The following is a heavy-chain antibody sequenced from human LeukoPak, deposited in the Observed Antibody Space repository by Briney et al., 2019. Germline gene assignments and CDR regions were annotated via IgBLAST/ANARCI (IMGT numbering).Heavy chain of an antibody. CDR1: GGSISSYY. CDR3: ARHSSSSWYCFDY. D-gene: IGHD6-13*01. Sequence: MPSETLSLTCTVSGGSISSYYWGWIRQPPGKGLEWIGSIYYSGSTYYNPSLKSRVTISVDTSKNQFSLKLSSVTAADTAVYYCARHSSSSWYCFDYWGQGTLVTVSS. V-gene: IGHV4-39*01. J-gene: IGHJ4*02. CDR2: IYYSGST.